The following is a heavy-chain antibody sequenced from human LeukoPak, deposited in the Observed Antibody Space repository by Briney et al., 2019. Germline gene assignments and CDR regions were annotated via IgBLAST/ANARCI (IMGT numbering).Heavy chain of an antibody. CDR2: INGDGTDA. CDR1: GFTFSSYW. CDR3: APNWFDP. Sequence: PGGSLRLSCAASGFTFSSYWIHWVRQAPGKGPVWVSRINGDGTDANYADSVRGRFTISRDNTKNTVYLQMNSLRAEDTAVYYCAPNWFDPWGQGTLVTVSS. V-gene: IGHV3-74*01. J-gene: IGHJ5*02.